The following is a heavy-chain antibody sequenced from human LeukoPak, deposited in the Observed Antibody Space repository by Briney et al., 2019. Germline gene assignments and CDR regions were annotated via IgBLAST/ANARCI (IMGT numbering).Heavy chain of an antibody. CDR1: GYTFTGYY. CDR3: ARVRCSGGSCYGGYYYYYMDV. J-gene: IGHJ6*03. Sequence: ASVKVSCKASGYTFTGYYMYWVRQAPGQGLEWTGWINPNSGGTNYAQKFQGRVTMTRDTSISTAYMELSRLRSDDTAVYYCARVRCSGGSCYGGYYYYYMDVWGKGTTVTVSS. CDR2: INPNSGGT. D-gene: IGHD2-15*01. V-gene: IGHV1-2*02.